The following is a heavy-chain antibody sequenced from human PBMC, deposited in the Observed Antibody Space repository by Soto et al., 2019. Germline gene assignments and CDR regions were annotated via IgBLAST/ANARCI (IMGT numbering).Heavy chain of an antibody. V-gene: IGHV4-31*03. D-gene: IGHD2-15*01. Sequence: SETLSLTCTVSGGSISSGGYYWSWIRQHPGKGLEWIGYIYYSGSTYYNPSLKSRVTISVDTSKNQFSLKLSSVTAADTAVYYCARILYCSGGSCYAFDIWGQWTMVTVSS. CDR2: IYYSGST. CDR3: ARILYCSGGSCYAFDI. J-gene: IGHJ3*02. CDR1: GGSISSGGYY.